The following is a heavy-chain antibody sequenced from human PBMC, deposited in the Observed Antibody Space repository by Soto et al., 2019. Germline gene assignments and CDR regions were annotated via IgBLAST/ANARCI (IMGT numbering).Heavy chain of an antibody. CDR3: ARESYSGGVWSFDL. Sequence: QVHLQESGPGLVKPSETLFLTCTVSGGSITNHYWSWIRQPAGKELEWIGRAYSTGSTNYKPSLRSRVTMSLDTSKMQFSLQLTSVTAADTALYYCARESYSGGVWSFDLWGRGTLVTVSS. CDR2: AYSTGST. D-gene: IGHD6-19*01. J-gene: IGHJ2*01. V-gene: IGHV4-4*07. CDR1: GGSITNHY.